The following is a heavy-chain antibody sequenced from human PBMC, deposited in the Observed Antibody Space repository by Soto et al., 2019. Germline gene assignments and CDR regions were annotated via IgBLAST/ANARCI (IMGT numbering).Heavy chain of an antibody. CDR1: GGTFSSYT. V-gene: IGHV1-69*02. CDR3: ARAGSYCSSTSCPLDY. CDR2: IIPILGIA. Sequence: SVKVSCKASGGTFSSYTISWVRQAPGQGLEWMGRIIPILGIANYAQKFQGRVTITADKSTSTAYMELSSLRSEDTAVYYCARAGSYCSSTSCPLDYWGQGTLVTVSS. D-gene: IGHD2-2*01. J-gene: IGHJ4*02.